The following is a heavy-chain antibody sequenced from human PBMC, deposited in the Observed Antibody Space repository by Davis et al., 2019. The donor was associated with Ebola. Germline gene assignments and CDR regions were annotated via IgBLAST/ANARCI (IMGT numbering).Heavy chain of an antibody. CDR2: MNPNSGNT. CDR3: ARGVLKVYAIPKYYFDY. J-gene: IGHJ4*02. V-gene: IGHV1-8*01. CDR1: GYTFTSYD. Sequence: AASVKVSCKASGYTFTSYDINWVRQATGQGLEWMGWMNPNSGNTGYAQKFQGRVTMNRNTSINTAYMELSSLTSEDTAVYYCARGVLKVYAIPKYYFDYWGQGTLVTVSS. D-gene: IGHD2-8*01.